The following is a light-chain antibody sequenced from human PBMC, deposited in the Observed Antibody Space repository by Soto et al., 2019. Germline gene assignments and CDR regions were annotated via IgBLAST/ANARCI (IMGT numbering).Light chain of an antibody. CDR1: QGVSSS. CDR3: QQRSNWGGT. Sequence: IFLTQSPATLSLSPGDRATLSCRASQGVSSSLAWYHQKPGQAPRLLIYDASNRATGIPARFSGSGSGTDFTLTISSLEPEDFAVYYCQQRSNWGGTFGQGTKVDIK. CDR2: DAS. V-gene: IGKV3-11*01. J-gene: IGKJ1*01.